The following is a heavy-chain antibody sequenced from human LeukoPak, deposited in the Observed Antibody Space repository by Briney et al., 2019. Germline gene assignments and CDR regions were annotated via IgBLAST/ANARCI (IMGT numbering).Heavy chain of an antibody. Sequence: PGGSLRLSCAASGFTFSGYAMSWVRQAPGKWLEWVSAISGSGGSTYYADSVKGRFTISRDNSKNTLYLQMNSLRAEDTAVYYCAKDRTASYYYYYMDVWGKGTTVTVSS. J-gene: IGHJ6*03. D-gene: IGHD6-25*01. CDR2: ISGSGGST. V-gene: IGHV3-23*01. CDR1: GFTFSGYA. CDR3: AKDRTASYYYYYMDV.